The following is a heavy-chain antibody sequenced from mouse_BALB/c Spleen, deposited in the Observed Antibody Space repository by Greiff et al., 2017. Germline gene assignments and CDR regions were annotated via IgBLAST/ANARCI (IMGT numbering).Heavy chain of an antibody. V-gene: IGHV5-6-2*01. D-gene: IGHD1-1*01. J-gene: IGHJ4*01. CDR1: GFTFSSYY. Sequence: EVNVVESGGGLVKLGGSLKLSCAASGFTFSSYYMSWVRQTPEKRLELVAAINSNGGSTYYPDTVKGRFTISRDNAKNTLYLQMSSLKSEDTALYYCARQTGSTDYGSRSMDYWGQGTSVTVSS. CDR2: INSNGGST. CDR3: ARQTGSTDYGSRSMDY.